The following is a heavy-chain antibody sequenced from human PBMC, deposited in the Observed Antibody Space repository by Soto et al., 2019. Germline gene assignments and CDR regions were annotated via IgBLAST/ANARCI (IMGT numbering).Heavy chain of an antibody. J-gene: IGHJ4*02. Sequence: QVQLVQSGAEVKKPGASVKVSCKASGYTFTSYAMHWVRQAPGQRLEWMGWINAGNGNTKYSQKFQGRVTITRDTSASTAYMELSSLRSEDTAVYYCARDLRRSGYPTYYFDYWGQGTLVTVSS. CDR1: GYTFTSYA. V-gene: IGHV1-3*01. CDR3: ARDLRRSGYPTYYFDY. D-gene: IGHD3-3*01. CDR2: INAGNGNT.